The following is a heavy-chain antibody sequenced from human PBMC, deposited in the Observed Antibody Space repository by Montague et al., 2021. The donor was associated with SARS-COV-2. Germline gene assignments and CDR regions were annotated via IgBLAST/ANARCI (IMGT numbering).Heavy chain of an antibody. CDR2: TYYRSKWYK. V-gene: IGHV6-1*01. D-gene: IGHD6-13*01. CDR1: GDSVSSDRTI. CDR3: TRGWAFRI. J-gene: IGHJ3*02. Sequence: CAISGDSVSSDRTIWNWIRQAPSRGLEWLGRTYYRSKWYKDYAVSVKSRITINSDTSKDQFSLQVTSVTPDDTAVYYCTRGWAFRIWGQGTLVTVSS.